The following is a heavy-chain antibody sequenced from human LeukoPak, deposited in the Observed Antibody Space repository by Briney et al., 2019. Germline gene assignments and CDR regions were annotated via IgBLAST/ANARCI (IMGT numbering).Heavy chain of an antibody. Sequence: GGSLRLSCAASGFTFNTYGMHWVRQAPGKGLEWVAFIRYDGSNKYYADSVKGRFTISRDNSKNTLYLQMNSLRAEDTAVYYCAKSGGVTTTLGYWGQGTLVTVSS. CDR3: AKSGGVTTTLGY. V-gene: IGHV3-30*02. D-gene: IGHD4-17*01. CDR2: IRYDGSNK. CDR1: GFTFNTYG. J-gene: IGHJ4*02.